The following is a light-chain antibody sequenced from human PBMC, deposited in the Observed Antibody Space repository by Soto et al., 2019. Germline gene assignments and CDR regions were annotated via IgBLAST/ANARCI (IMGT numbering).Light chain of an antibody. CDR1: SSDVGSYNS. J-gene: IGLJ3*02. CDR3: SSFTTSSTLV. Sequence: QSALTQPASVSGSPGQSITISCTGTSSDVGSYNSVSWYRQHPGKAPKLMLYEVSNRPSGVSNCFSGSKSGNTASLTISGLQAEDEADYYCSSFTTSSTLVFGGGTKVTVL. CDR2: EVS. V-gene: IGLV2-14*01.